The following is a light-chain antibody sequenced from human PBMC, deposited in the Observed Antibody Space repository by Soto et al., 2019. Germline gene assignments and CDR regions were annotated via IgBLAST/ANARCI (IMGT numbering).Light chain of an antibody. J-gene: IGKJ1*01. Sequence: EIVLTQSPATLSLSPGERATLSCRASQSVNSHLAWYQQKPGQAPRLLIFEASNRASGIPARFSGSGSGTDFTLTISSLESEDFAMYYCQQRSVWPATFGQGTKVEIK. CDR1: QSVNSH. CDR2: EAS. V-gene: IGKV3-11*01. CDR3: QQRSVWPAT.